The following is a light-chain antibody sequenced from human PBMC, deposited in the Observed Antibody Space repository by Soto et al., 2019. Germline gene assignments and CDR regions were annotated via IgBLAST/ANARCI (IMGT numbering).Light chain of an antibody. V-gene: IGKV3-15*01. J-gene: IGKJ1*01. CDR1: QSVSSN. Sequence: ERVMTPCPCTLTVSQGERARILFRASQSVSSNLAWYQQKPGQAPRLLIYGASTRATGIPARFSGSGSGTEFTLTISSLQSEDFAVYYCQQYNNWPRWTFGQGTKV. CDR2: GAS. CDR3: QQYNNWPRWT.